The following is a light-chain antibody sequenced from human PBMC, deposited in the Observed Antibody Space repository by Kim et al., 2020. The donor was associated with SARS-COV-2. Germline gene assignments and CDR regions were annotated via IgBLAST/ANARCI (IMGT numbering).Light chain of an antibody. CDR2: YDS. Sequence: SYELTQPPSVSVAPGKTARITCGGNNIGSKSVHWYQQKPGQAPVLVIYYDSDRPSAIPERFSGSNSGNTATLTISRVEAGDEADYYCQVWDSSSDHPVFG. J-gene: IGLJ3*02. CDR1: NIGSKS. V-gene: IGLV3-21*04. CDR3: QVWDSSSDHPV.